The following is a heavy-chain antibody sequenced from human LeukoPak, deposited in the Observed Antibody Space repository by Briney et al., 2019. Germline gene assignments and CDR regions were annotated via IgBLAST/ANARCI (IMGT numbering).Heavy chain of an antibody. V-gene: IGHV3-30*18. D-gene: IGHD1-26*01. CDR1: GFTFSSYG. CDR3: AKDYRSLPRPGYYYYGMDV. Sequence: GSLSLSCAASGFTFSSYGMHWVRQAPGKGLEWVAVISYDGSNKYYADSVKGRFTIPRDNSKNTLYLQMNSLRAEDTAVYYCAKDYRSLPRPGYYYYGMDVWGQGTTVTVSS. J-gene: IGHJ6*02. CDR2: ISYDGSNK.